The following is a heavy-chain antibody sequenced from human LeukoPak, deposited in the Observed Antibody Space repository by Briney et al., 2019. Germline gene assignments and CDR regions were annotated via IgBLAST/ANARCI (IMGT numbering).Heavy chain of an antibody. D-gene: IGHD3-22*01. CDR2: TWYDGSNK. J-gene: IGHJ4*02. CDR3: AKGNLDENVRSGYYPNYFDY. V-gene: IGHV3-33*06. CDR1: GFTFSSYG. Sequence: PGRSLRLSCAASGFTFSSYGMHWVRQAPGKGLEWVAVTWYDGSNKHYADSVKGRFTISRDNSKSTLYLQMNSLRAEDTAVYYCAKGNLDENVRSGYYPNYFDYWGQGTLVTVSS.